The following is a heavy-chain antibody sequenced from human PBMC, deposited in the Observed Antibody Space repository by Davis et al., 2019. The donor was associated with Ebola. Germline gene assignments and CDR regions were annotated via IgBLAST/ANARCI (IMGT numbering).Heavy chain of an antibody. CDR1: GFTFSSYG. CDR2: ISGTRGST. V-gene: IGHV3-23*01. Sequence: PGGSLRLSCAASGFTFSSYGMSWVRQAPGKGLEWVSAISGTRGSTHYADSVKGRFTISRDNSKNTLILQMNSLRAEDTAIYYCAKGGFLEDYLDVWGKGTTVTVSS. CDR3: AKGGFLEDYLDV. J-gene: IGHJ6*03. D-gene: IGHD3-3*01.